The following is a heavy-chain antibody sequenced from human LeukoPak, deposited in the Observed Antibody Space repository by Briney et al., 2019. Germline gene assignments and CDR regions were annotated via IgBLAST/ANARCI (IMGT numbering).Heavy chain of an antibody. CDR2: INHSGST. V-gene: IGHV4-34*01. D-gene: IGHD6-19*01. Sequence: SETLSLTCAVYGGSFSGYYWSWIRQPPGKGLEWIGEINHSGSTNYNPSLKSRVTISVGTSKNQFSLKLSSVTAADTAVYYCARGRAGYSSGWYPPYYYYGMDVWGQGTTVTVSS. CDR3: ARGRAGYSSGWYPPYYYYGMDV. J-gene: IGHJ6*02. CDR1: GGSFSGYY.